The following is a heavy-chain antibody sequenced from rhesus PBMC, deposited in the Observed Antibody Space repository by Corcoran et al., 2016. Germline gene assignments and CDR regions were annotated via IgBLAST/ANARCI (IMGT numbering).Heavy chain of an antibody. V-gene: IGHV5-2*01. J-gene: IGHJ6*01. D-gene: IGHD3-3*01. CDR1: GYSFTSFW. Sequence: EVQLVQSGAEVKRPGESLKISCKTSGYSFTSFWLSWVRQMPGEGLEWMGEIDPTDSNTRYSPSFQGQVTISADKSISTAYLQGSSLKASDSATYNCAKGQLGGGLDSWGQGVVVIVSS. CDR2: IDPTDSNT. CDR3: AKGQLGGGLDS.